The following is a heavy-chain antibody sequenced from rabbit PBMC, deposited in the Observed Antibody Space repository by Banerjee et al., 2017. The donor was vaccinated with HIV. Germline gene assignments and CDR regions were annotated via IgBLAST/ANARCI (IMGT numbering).Heavy chain of an antibody. CDR2: IGSGSGDT. CDR1: GFSFSSGQW. V-gene: IGHV1S45*01. CDR3: ARGYPGYAGYGYLDL. J-gene: IGHJ4*01. D-gene: IGHD7-1*01. Sequence: QEQLEESGGGLVQPEGSLTLTCTASGFSFSSGQWICWVRQAPGKGPEWIACIGSGSGDTYYASWAKGRFTISKTSSTTVTLQMTSLTAADTATYFCARGYPGYAGYGYLDLWGQGTLVTVS.